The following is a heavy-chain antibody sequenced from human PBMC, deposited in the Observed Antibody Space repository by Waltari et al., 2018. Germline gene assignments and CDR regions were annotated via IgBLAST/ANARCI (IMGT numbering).Heavy chain of an antibody. CDR1: GYNFNNHY. D-gene: IGHD4-17*01. J-gene: IGHJ4*02. V-gene: IGHV1-46*02. CDR3: ARDRGFGDYILGY. CDR2: FNPRGGTT. Sequence: QVQLVQSGPEVRNPGASVKVSCQASGYNFNNHYTYWVRQAPGQGLEWMGLFNPRGGTTTYAQKFQGRLTMARDTSATTVYMELNDLTPGDSALYFCARDRGFGDYILGYWGQGTLVVVS.